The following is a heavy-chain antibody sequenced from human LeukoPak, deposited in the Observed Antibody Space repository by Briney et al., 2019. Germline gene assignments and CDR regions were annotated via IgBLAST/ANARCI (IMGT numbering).Heavy chain of an antibody. Sequence: GESLKISCKGSGYRFTNYWIGWVRQMPGKGLEWMGIIYPGDSDTRNNPSFQGQVTISVDKSINTAYLQWSSLKASDTAMYYCATNTASGVFEGWGQGTLVTVSS. J-gene: IGHJ4*02. CDR2: IYPGDSDT. D-gene: IGHD3-10*01. CDR3: ATNTASGVFEG. V-gene: IGHV5-51*01. CDR1: GYRFTNYW.